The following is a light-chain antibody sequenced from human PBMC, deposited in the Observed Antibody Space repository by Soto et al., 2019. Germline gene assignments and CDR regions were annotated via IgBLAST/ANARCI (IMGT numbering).Light chain of an antibody. J-gene: IGKJ1*01. Sequence: EIVMTHSRVTLYVSQGERVTLSCRASQSISNNLAWYQQKPGQAPRLVMFGAFTRASGIPARFSGSGSGTEFTLTISSLQSEDFAVYYCQQYYNWPRTFGQGTKVDIK. V-gene: IGKV3-15*01. CDR2: GAF. CDR1: QSISNN. CDR3: QQYYNWPRT.